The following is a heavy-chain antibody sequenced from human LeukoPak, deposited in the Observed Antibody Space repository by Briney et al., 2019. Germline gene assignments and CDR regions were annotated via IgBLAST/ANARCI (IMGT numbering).Heavy chain of an antibody. D-gene: IGHD3-10*01. V-gene: IGHV3-30*03. CDR2: ISYDGSSK. CDR1: GFTFNSYG. Sequence: GRSLRLSCAASGFTFNSYGMHWVRQAPGKGLEWVAIISYDGSSKYYADSVKSRFTISRDNSKNTLYLQMNSLRAEDTAVYYCARSYGSGRGDAFDVWGQGTMVTV. CDR3: ARSYGSGRGDAFDV. J-gene: IGHJ3*01.